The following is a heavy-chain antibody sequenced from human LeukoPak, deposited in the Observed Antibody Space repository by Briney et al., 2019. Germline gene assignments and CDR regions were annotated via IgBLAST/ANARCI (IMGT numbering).Heavy chain of an antibody. J-gene: IGHJ4*02. CDR2: ITNNGWTI. CDR1: GFTLSSYG. Sequence: GGSLRLSCAASGFTLSSYGVNWVRQAPGKGLEWVSFITNNGWTIYYADSVKGRFTISRDDAKNSVYLQMNSLRADDTAVYYCARESYVTMIVGDYWGQGTLVTVSS. D-gene: IGHD3-22*01. V-gene: IGHV3-48*03. CDR3: ARESYVTMIVGDY.